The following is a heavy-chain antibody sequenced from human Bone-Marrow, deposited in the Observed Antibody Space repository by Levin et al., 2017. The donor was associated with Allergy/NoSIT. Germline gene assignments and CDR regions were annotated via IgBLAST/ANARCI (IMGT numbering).Heavy chain of an antibody. D-gene: IGHD3-10*01. CDR2: TVPIYGKV. CDR3: ATGREKTTANCFEY. Sequence: PVASVKVSCKASGGTFSTYSISWVRQAPGVGLEWMGGTVPIYGKVNYAQKFQGRVTITADELHLTSLRPEDTAVYYCATGREKTTANCFEYWGQGTPVTVSS. CDR1: GGTFSTYS. J-gene: IGHJ4*02. V-gene: IGHV1-69*13.